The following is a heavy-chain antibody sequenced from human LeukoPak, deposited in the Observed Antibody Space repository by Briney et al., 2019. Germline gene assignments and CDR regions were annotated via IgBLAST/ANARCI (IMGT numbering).Heavy chain of an antibody. CDR3: ARDHDGADDY. D-gene: IGHD1-1*01. J-gene: IGHJ4*02. Sequence: KTGGSLRLSCAASGFTFSSYAMNWVRQAPGKGLEWVSSISSSSSYIYYADSVKGRFTISRDNAKNSLYLQMNSLRAEDTAVYYCARDHDGADDYWGQGTLVTVSS. CDR2: ISSSSSYI. CDR1: GFTFSSYA. V-gene: IGHV3-21*01.